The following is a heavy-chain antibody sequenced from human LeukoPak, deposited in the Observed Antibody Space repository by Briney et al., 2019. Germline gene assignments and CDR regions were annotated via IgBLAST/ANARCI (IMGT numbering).Heavy chain of an antibody. Sequence: SETLSLTCTVSGGSISSYFWSCIRQPPGKGLEWIGYIYYSGSTNYNLSLKSRVTISIDTSKNQFSLKLSSVTAADTAVYYCASALYGSGTYPLRYWGQGTLVTVSS. CDR2: IYYSGST. J-gene: IGHJ4*02. V-gene: IGHV4-59*08. CDR1: GGSISSYF. D-gene: IGHD3-10*01. CDR3: ASALYGSGTYPLRY.